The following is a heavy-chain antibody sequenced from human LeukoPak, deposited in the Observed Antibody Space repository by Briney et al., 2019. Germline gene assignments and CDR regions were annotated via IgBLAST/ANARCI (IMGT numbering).Heavy chain of an antibody. Sequence: MPAGSLRLSCAASGFIFSDYYMSWIRQAPGKGLEWVGRIKRKTDGGTTDYAAPVKGRFIISRDDSKSTLYLQMNSLKTEDTALYYCTTVRDHGDYAFNSWGQGTLVTVSS. J-gene: IGHJ4*02. V-gene: IGHV3-15*01. D-gene: IGHD4-17*01. CDR1: GFIFSDYY. CDR2: IKRKTDGGTT. CDR3: TTVRDHGDYAFNS.